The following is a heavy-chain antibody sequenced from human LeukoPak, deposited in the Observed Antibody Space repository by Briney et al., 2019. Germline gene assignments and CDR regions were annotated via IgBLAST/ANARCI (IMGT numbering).Heavy chain of an antibody. D-gene: IGHD3-10*01. V-gene: IGHV3-48*03. CDR1: GFTFSTYE. CDR3: ATRPTWGGY. J-gene: IGHJ4*02. Sequence: PGGSLRLSCAASGFTFSTYEMHWLRQAPGKGLEWVSYISSSETTIYYADSVKGRFTISRDNAKNSLFLQMNSLRAEDTAVYYCATRPTWGGYWGQGTLVTVSS. CDR2: ISSSETTI.